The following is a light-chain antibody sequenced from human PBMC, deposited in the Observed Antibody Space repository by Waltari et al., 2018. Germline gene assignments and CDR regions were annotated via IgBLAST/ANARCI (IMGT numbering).Light chain of an antibody. V-gene: IGKV3-11*01. Sequence: EIVLTQSPVTLSLSPGERATLSCRTSQRVSYALAWFQQKPGQAPTLLIYDTFTRAAGIPDRFSGSGSGTDFTLTINSLEPEDFAVYYCHQRSNWRVTFGGGTKVEIK. CDR2: DTF. CDR1: QRVSYA. CDR3: HQRSNWRVT. J-gene: IGKJ4*01.